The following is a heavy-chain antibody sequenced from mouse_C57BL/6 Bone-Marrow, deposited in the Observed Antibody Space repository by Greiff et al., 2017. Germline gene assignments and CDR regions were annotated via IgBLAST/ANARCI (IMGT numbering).Heavy chain of an antibody. V-gene: IGHV5-12*01. D-gene: IGHD2-4*01. CDR2: ISNGGGST. CDR3: ARPPYDYDPAWFAY. J-gene: IGHJ3*01. Sequence: EVQLVESGGGLVQPGGSLKLSCAASGFTFSDYYMYWVRQTPEKRLEWVAYISNGGGSTYYPDTVKGRFTISRDNAKNTLYLQMSRLKSEDTAMYYCARPPYDYDPAWFAYWGQGTLVTVSA. CDR1: GFTFSDYY.